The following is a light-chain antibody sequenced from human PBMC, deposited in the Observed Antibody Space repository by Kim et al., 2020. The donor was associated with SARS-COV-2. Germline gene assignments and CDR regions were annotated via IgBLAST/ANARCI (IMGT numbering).Light chain of an antibody. CDR1: QSIYSNS. J-gene: IGKJ1*01. V-gene: IGKV3-20*01. CDR2: DAS. Sequence: LSPGESPTLSCKASQSIYSNSVAWYQQKPGQTPRLLIYDASSRATAIADRFSGSGSGTDFTLTISRLEPEDFAVYYCQQYGSSPTFGQGTKVDIK. CDR3: QQYGSSPT.